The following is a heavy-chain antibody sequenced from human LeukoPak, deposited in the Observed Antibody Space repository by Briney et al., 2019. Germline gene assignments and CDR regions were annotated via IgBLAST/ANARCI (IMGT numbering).Heavy chain of an antibody. Sequence: GGSLRLSCAASGFTFSSYWMSWVRQAPGKGLEWVANIKQDGSEKYYVDSVKGRFTISRDNAKNSLYLQMNSLRAEDTAVYYCAREDGSSWYLNYYYGMDVWGQGTTVTVSS. V-gene: IGHV3-7*01. CDR1: GFTFSSYW. CDR2: IKQDGSEK. CDR3: AREDGSSWYLNYYYGMDV. J-gene: IGHJ6*02. D-gene: IGHD6-13*01.